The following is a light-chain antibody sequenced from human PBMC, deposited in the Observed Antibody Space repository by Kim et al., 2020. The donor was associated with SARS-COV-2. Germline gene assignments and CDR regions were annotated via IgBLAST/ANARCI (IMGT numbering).Light chain of an antibody. Sequence: APVGDRATITCRASQSVSTSLAWYQQKPGKTPNLLIYEASYLQNGAPSRFSGSGSGTEFTLTINSLQPDDFATYYCQQYNAYPWTFGQGTQLDIK. J-gene: IGKJ1*01. CDR1: QSVSTS. V-gene: IGKV1-5*03. CDR3: QQYNAYPWT. CDR2: EAS.